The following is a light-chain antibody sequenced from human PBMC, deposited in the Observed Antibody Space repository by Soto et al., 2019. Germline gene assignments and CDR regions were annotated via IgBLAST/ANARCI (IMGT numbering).Light chain of an antibody. CDR2: AAS. CDR3: QHYNSYSEA. CDR1: QGISSY. V-gene: IGKV1-8*01. J-gene: IGKJ1*01. Sequence: AIRMTQSPSSFSASTGDRVTITCRASQGISSYLAWYQQKPGKAPKLLVYAASTLQYGVPSRFSGSGSGTDFTLTISSLQPDDFATYYCQHYNSYSEALGQGTKVELK.